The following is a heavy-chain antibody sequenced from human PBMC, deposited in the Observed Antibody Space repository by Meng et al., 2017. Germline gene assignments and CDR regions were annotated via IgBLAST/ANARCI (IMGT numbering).Heavy chain of an antibody. V-gene: IGHV3-21*01. J-gene: IGHJ4*02. CDR1: GFTFSSYS. CDR3: ARVVFGELLSFDY. Sequence: GESLEISCAASGFTFSSYSMNWVRQAPGKGLEWVSSISSSSYIYYADSVKGRFTISRDNAKNSLYLQMNSLRAEDTAVYYCARVVFGELLSFDYWGQGTLVTVSS. CDR2: ISSSSYI. D-gene: IGHD3-10*02.